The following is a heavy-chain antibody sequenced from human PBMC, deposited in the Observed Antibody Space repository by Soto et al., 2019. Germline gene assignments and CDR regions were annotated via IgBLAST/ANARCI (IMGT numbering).Heavy chain of an antibody. J-gene: IGHJ5*01. D-gene: IGHD2-8*01. CDR3: ARLIGNSWLDS. Sequence: GGSLRLSCLASRFTFSSYWMSWVRQAPGKGLEWVANIKEDGSEKYYVDSVKGRFTISRDNAKNSLYLQMKSLRGEDTAVYYCARLIGNSWLDSWGQGTLVTVSS. CDR1: RFTFSSYW. CDR2: IKEDGSEK. V-gene: IGHV3-7*02.